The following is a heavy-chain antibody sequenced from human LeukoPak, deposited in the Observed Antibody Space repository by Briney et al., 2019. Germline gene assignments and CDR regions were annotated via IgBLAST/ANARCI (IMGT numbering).Heavy chain of an antibody. CDR1: GFTFSGSA. CDR3: TTAPKDSSGYYPYYYYGMDV. V-gene: IGHV3-73*01. Sequence: GGSLRLSCAASGFTFSGSAMHWVRQASRKGLEWVGRIRSKANSYATAYAASVKGRFTISRDDSKNTAYLQMNSLKTEDTAVYYCTTAPKDSSGYYPYYYYGMDVWGQGTTVTVSS. CDR2: IRSKANSYAT. J-gene: IGHJ6*02. D-gene: IGHD3-22*01.